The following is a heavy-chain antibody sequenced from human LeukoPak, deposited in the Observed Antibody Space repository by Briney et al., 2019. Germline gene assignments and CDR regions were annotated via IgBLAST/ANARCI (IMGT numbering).Heavy chain of an antibody. D-gene: IGHD2-2*01. V-gene: IGHV4-59*01. CDR3: AREDAVGGHTVFDY. J-gene: IGHJ4*02. Sequence: SETLSLTCNVSGGSIRSYRWTWIRQSPGKALEWIGYISDSGGTNYNPSLKSRVTISLDTSRLQFSLKVTSVTAADAAVYYCAREDAVGGHTVFDYWGQGIPVTVSS. CDR2: ISDSGGT. CDR1: GGSIRSYR.